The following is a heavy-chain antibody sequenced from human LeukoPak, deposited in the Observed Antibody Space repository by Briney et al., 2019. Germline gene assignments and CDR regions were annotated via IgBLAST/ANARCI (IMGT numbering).Heavy chain of an antibody. CDR3: ATHLLWFGELLS. V-gene: IGHV3-30-3*01. CDR1: GFTFSSYA. D-gene: IGHD3-10*01. Sequence: GGSLRLSCAASGFTFSSYAMHWVRQAPGKGLEWVAVISYDGSNKYYADSVKGRFTISRDNSKNTLYLQMNSLRAEDTAVYYCATHLLWFGELLSWGQGTLVTVSS. J-gene: IGHJ4*02. CDR2: ISYDGSNK.